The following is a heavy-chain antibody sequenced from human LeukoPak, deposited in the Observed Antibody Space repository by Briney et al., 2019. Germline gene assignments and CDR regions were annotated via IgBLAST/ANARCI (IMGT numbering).Heavy chain of an antibody. CDR2: INHSANN. D-gene: IGHD3-10*01. J-gene: IGHJ4*02. CDR1: AGTFSGYY. Sequence: SETLSLTCAVYAGTFSGYYRSWIRQLPGKVLEWIGEINHSANNNYKSYLNSRVTISVDTSTDQFSLKMSSVTAADPAVYYCARGLAVRGVRGLSLWGQGTLVTVSS. CDR3: ARGLAVRGVRGLSL. V-gene: IGHV4-34*01.